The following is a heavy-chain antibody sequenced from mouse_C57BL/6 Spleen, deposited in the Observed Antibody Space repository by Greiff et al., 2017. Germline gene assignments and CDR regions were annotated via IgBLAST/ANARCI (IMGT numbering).Heavy chain of an antibody. D-gene: IGHD2-4*01. CDR3: ARGGDYYDYDRGGFDY. J-gene: IGHJ2*01. CDR2: ISTYYGDA. Sequence: VQLQQSGPELVRPGVSVKISCKGSGYTFTDYAMHWVKQSHAKSLEWIGVISTYYGDASYNQKFKDKDTMTVDKSSSTAYKELARLTSEDSAVYYCARGGDYYDYDRGGFDYWGQGTTLTVSS. V-gene: IGHV1-67*01. CDR1: GYTFTDYA.